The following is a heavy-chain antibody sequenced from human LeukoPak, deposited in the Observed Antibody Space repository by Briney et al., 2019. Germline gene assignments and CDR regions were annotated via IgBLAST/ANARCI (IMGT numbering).Heavy chain of an antibody. D-gene: IGHD3-16*02. CDR3: ATSYYDYVWGSYRPFDY. Sequence: ASVKVSCKVSGYTLTELSMHWVRQAPGKGLEWMGGFDPEDGETIYAQKFQGRVTMTEDTSTDTAYMELSSLRSEDTAVYYCATSYYDYVWGSYRPFDYWGQGTLVTVST. CDR2: FDPEDGET. J-gene: IGHJ4*02. V-gene: IGHV1-24*01. CDR1: GYTLTELS.